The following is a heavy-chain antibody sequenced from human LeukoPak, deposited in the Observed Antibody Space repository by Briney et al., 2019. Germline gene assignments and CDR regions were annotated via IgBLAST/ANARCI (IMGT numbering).Heavy chain of an antibody. V-gene: IGHV4-59*08. Sequence: PSETLSLTCTVSGGSISNYYCSWIRQPPGKGREWIGYFYYTGSAYYNPSLKSRVTISVDTSKNQFSLKLSSVTAADTAVYYCASTHYYDSSGYFSAFDMWGQGTMVTVSS. CDR3: ASTHYYDSSGYFSAFDM. CDR1: GGSISNYY. D-gene: IGHD3-22*01. J-gene: IGHJ3*02. CDR2: FYYTGSA.